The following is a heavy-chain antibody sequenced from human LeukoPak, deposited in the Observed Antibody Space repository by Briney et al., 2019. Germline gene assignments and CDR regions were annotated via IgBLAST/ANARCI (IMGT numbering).Heavy chain of an antibody. CDR1: GFTFSSYV. D-gene: IGHD3-10*01. J-gene: IGHJ4*02. CDR3: AKSRSPYYYGSGSTHAGY. CDR2: ISGSGDST. V-gene: IGHV3-23*01. Sequence: GGSLRLSCAASGFTFSSYVMSWVRQAPGKGLEWVSGISGSGDSTYYADFVKGRFTISRDNSKNALYLQMNSLRAEDTAVYYCAKSRSPYYYGSGSTHAGYWGQGTLVTVSS.